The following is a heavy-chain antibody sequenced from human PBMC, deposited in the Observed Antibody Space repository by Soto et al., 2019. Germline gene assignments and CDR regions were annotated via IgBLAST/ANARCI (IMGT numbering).Heavy chain of an antibody. V-gene: IGHV3-21*01. CDR2: ISSSSSYI. CDR1: GFTFSSYS. D-gene: IGHD6-13*01. Sequence: GESLKISCAASGFTFSSYSMNWVRQAPGKGLEWVSSISSSSSYIYYADSVKGRFTISRDNAKNSLYLQMNSLRAEDTAVYYCAGAAGTLGYFQHWGQGTLVTVSS. J-gene: IGHJ1*01. CDR3: AGAAGTLGYFQH.